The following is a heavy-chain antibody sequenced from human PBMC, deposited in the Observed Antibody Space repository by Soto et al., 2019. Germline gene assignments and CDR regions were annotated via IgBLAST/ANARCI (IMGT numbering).Heavy chain of an antibody. J-gene: IGHJ6*02. Sequence: GGSLRLSCAASGFTFSSYAMHWVRQAPGKGLEWVAVISFDGSNKYYADSVKGRFTISRDNSKNTLYLQMNSLRAEDTAVYYCSRVSSSDTAMVPYYYYGMDVWGQGTTVTVSS. CDR2: ISFDGSNK. CDR3: SRVSSSDTAMVPYYYYGMDV. V-gene: IGHV3-30-3*01. D-gene: IGHD5-18*01. CDR1: GFTFSSYA.